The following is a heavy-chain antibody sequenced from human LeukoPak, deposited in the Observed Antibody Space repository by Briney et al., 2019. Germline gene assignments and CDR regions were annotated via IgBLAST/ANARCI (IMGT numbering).Heavy chain of an antibody. V-gene: IGHV4-38-2*02. CDR3: ARVYYYGSGSNFFDY. J-gene: IGHJ4*02. CDR2: ISHSGTT. CDR1: GYSINSDYY. D-gene: IGHD3-10*01. Sequence: SETLSLTCTVSGYSINSDYYWGWIRQPPGKVLEWIGSISHSGTTYYNSSLKSRVTISVDMSKNQFSLKLSSVTAADTALYYCARVYYYGSGSNFFDYWGQGTLVTVSS.